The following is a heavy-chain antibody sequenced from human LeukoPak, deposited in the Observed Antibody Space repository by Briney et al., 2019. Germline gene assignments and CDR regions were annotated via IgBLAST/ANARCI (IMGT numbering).Heavy chain of an antibody. V-gene: IGHV3-30*03. J-gene: IGHJ4*02. CDR3: ARDRVYDFWSGYYFDY. CDR2: ISYGGSNK. D-gene: IGHD3-3*01. Sequence: GGSLRLSCAASGFTFSSYGMHWVRQAPGKGLEWVAVISYGGSNKYYADSVKGRFTISRDNSKNTLYLQMNSLRAEDTAVYYCARDRVYDFWSGYYFDYWGQGTLVTVSS. CDR1: GFTFSSYG.